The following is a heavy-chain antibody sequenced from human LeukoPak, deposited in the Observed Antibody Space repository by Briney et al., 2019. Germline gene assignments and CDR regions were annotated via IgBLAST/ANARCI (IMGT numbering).Heavy chain of an antibody. J-gene: IGHJ2*01. CDR3: ARDPQLGHGGWYFDL. CDR1: GYTFTSYG. D-gene: IGHD1/OR15-1a*01. Sequence: ASVKVSCKASGYTFTSYGISWVRQAPGQGLEWMGWISAYNGNTNYAQKLQGRVTMTTDTSTSTAYMELSSLRSEDTAVYYCARDPQLGHGGWYFDLWGRGTLVTVSS. V-gene: IGHV1-18*01. CDR2: ISAYNGNT.